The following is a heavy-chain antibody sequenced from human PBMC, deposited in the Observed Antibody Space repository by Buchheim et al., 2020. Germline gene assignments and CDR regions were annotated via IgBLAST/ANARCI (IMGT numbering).Heavy chain of an antibody. CDR2: IYYSGST. V-gene: IGHV4-30-4*01. J-gene: IGHJ4*02. CDR3: ARQYDDYLDY. D-gene: IGHD1-1*01. Sequence: QVQLQESGPGLVKPSQTLSLTCTVSGGSISNGDYYWSWIRQPPGKGLEWIGYIYYSGSTPYNPSLKRRFTISVDTSKNHLPLKLSSVTAADTAVYYCARQYDDYLDYWGQGTL. CDR1: GGSISNGDYY.